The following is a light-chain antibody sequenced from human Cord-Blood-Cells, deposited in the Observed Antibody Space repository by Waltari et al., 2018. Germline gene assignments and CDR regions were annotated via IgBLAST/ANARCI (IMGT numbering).Light chain of an antibody. Sequence: EIVLTQSPGTLSLSPGERATLSCRASQSVSSSYLAWYQPKPGQAPRLLIYGASSRATGIPDRFSSSGSGTDFTLTISRLEPEDFAVYYCQQYGSSPPTFGQGTKVEIK. CDR2: GAS. CDR1: QSVSSSY. CDR3: QQYGSSPPT. J-gene: IGKJ1*01. V-gene: IGKV3-20*01.